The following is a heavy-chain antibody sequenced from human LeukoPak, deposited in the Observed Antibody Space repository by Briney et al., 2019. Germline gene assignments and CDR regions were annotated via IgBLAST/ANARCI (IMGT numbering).Heavy chain of an antibody. J-gene: IGHJ3*02. D-gene: IGHD5-12*01. CDR3: ASKDSGYADLDAFDI. CDR1: GFTFSNYW. Sequence: PGGSLRLSCAASGFTFSNYWMSWVRQAPGNGPDWVANIKEDESEKNYVDSVKGRFTISRDNSKNTLYLQMNSLRAEDTAVYYCASKDSGYADLDAFDIGGEGTMVTVSS. V-gene: IGHV3-7*01. CDR2: IKEDESEK.